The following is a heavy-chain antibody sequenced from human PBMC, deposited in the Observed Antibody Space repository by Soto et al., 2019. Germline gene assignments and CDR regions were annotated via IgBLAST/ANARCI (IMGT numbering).Heavy chain of an antibody. V-gene: IGHV3-23*01. CDR3: AKPNDEAEYSYGLDY. D-gene: IGHD5-18*01. Sequence: GGSLRLSCAASGFTFSSYAMSWVRQAPGKGLEWVSAISGSGGSTYYADSVKGRFTISRDNSKNTLYLQMNSLRAEDTAVYYCAKPNDEAEYSYGLDYWGQGTLVTVSS. CDR1: GFTFSSYA. J-gene: IGHJ4*02. CDR2: ISGSGGST.